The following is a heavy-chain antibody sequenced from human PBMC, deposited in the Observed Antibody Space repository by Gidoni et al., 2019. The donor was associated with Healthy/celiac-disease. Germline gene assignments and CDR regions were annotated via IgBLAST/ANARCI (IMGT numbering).Heavy chain of an antibody. Sequence: QVQLVQSGAEVKKPRSSVKVSCEASAGTFSTYAISWVRQAPGQVLEWMVGIIPIFGTANYAQKFQGRVTIAADESASTAYMELSSLRSEDTAVYYCARGGGPRDGYNFPDYWGQGTLVTVSS. J-gene: IGHJ4*02. D-gene: IGHD5-12*01. CDR3: ARGGGPRDGYNFPDY. V-gene: IGHV1-69*01. CDR2: IIPIFGTA. CDR1: AGTFSTYA.